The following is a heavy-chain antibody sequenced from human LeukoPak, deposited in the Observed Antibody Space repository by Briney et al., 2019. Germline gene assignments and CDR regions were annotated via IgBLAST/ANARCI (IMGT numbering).Heavy chain of an antibody. CDR1: GHSFSTYA. CDR2: ISGSGGST. J-gene: IGHJ3*02. CDR3: AKDLNGKFEAFDI. V-gene: IGHV3-23*01. Sequence: GGSLRLSCAASGHSFSTYAMSWVRQAPGKGLEWVSGISGSGGSTYYADSVKGRFTTSRDNSKNTLYMQMNSLRAEDTAVYYCAKDLNGKFEAFDIWGQGTMVTVSS.